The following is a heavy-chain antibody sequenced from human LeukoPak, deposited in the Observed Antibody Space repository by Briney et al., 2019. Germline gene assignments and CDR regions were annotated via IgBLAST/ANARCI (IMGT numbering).Heavy chain of an antibody. V-gene: IGHV4-59*13. J-gene: IGHJ6*03. CDR3: ARLPKLELRLVRYYYYMDV. CDR2: IHYRGTT. Sequence: SETLSLTCSVSGASINSYYWNWIRQSPGKGLEWLGNIHYRGTTNYNPSLKSRVTLSLDSSKSQFALKVTSVTAADTAVYYCARLPKLELRLVRYYYYMDVWGKGTTVTVSS. CDR1: GASINSYY. D-gene: IGHD1-7*01.